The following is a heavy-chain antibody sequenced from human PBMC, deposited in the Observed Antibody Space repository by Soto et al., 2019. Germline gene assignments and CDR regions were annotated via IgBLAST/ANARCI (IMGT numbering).Heavy chain of an antibody. CDR3: ARGMVRGVIIGYYYYDMDV. J-gene: IGHJ6*02. D-gene: IGHD3-10*01. Sequence: SVKVSCKASGGTFSSYAISWVRQAPGQGLEWMGGIIPIFGTANYAQKFQGRVTITADESTSTAYMELSSLRSEDTAVYYCARGMVRGVIIGYYYYDMDVWGQGTTVTVSS. CDR2: IIPIFGTA. V-gene: IGHV1-69*13. CDR1: GGTFSSYA.